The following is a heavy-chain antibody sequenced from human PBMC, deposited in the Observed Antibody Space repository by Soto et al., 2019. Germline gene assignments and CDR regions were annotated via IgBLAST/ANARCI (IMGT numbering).Heavy chain of an antibody. D-gene: IGHD1-26*01. CDR2: ISYDGSNK. V-gene: IGHV3-30*18. CDR3: AKDRAVGAPAPNDY. Sequence: GGSLRLSCAASGFTFSSYGMHWVRQAPGKGLEWVAVISYDGSNKYYADSVKGRFTISRDNSKNTLYLQMNSLRAEDTAVYYCAKDRAVGAPAPNDYWGQGTLVTVSS. J-gene: IGHJ4*02. CDR1: GFTFSSYG.